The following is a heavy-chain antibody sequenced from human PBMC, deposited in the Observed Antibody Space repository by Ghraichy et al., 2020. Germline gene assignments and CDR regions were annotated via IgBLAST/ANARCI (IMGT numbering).Heavy chain of an antibody. Sequence: SGPTLVKPTQTLTLTCTFSGFSLSTRGVGVGWIRQPPGKALEWLALIYWDDDKRYSPSLKSRLTITKDTSKNQVVLTMTNIDPVDTATYYCAHSLLPYGSGSWRYDYWGQGTLVTVSS. CDR3: AHSLLPYGSGSWRYDY. D-gene: IGHD3-10*01. CDR1: GFSLSTRGVG. J-gene: IGHJ4*02. CDR2: IYWDDDK. V-gene: IGHV2-5*02.